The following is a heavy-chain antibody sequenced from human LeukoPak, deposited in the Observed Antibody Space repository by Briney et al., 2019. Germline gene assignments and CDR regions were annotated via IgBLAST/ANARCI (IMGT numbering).Heavy chain of an antibody. CDR1: GYTFSSYG. CDR2: IWYDGSNK. V-gene: IGHV3-33*01. D-gene: IGHD3-22*01. Sequence: PGGSLRLSCVASGYTFSSYGMHWVRQAPGKGLDWVAVIWYDGSNKYYADSVKGRFTISRDNSKNTLYLQMNSLRAEDTAVYYCARGNYYDNPTVDYWGQGTLVTVSS. J-gene: IGHJ4*02. CDR3: ARGNYYDNPTVDY.